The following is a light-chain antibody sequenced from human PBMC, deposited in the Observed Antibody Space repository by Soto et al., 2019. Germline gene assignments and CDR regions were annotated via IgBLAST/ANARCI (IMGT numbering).Light chain of an antibody. V-gene: IGLV6-57*03. Sequence: NFLLTQPHSVSESPGKTVTISCTRSSGSIASNYVQWYQQRPGSAPTTVIYEDNQRPSGVPDRFSGSIDSSSNSASLTISGLTTEDEADSYCQSYDSSNLVFGGGTKLTVL. J-gene: IGLJ2*01. CDR2: EDN. CDR1: SGSIASNY. CDR3: QSYDSSNLV.